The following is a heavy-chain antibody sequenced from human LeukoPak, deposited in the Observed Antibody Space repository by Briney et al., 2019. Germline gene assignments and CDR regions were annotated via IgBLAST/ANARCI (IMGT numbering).Heavy chain of an antibody. CDR3: AADLTRYGSGSYLHYYYYMDV. CDR1: GYTFTGYY. CDR2: IVVGSGNT. D-gene: IGHD3-10*01. Sequence: ASVKVSCKASGYTFTGYYMHWVRQARGQRLEWIGWIVVGSGNTNYAQKFQERVTITRDMSTSTAYMELSSLRSEDTAVYYCAADLTRYGSGSYLHYYYYMDVWGKGTTVTVSS. V-gene: IGHV1-58*02. J-gene: IGHJ6*03.